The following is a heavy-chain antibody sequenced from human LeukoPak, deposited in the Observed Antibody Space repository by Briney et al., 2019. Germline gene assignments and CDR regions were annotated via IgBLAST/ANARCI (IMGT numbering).Heavy chain of an antibody. J-gene: IGHJ4*02. V-gene: IGHV5-51*01. CDR2: IYPADSDT. D-gene: IGHD5-18*01. CDR1: GYSFTNYW. Sequence: PGASLKFSCKASGYSFTNYWIGWVRQMPRKGLEWIGSIYPADSDTRNRQSFQGQVTISADKSINTAYLQLSSLKASDTAMYYCARQFKMVTAYDYWGQGTLVTVSS. CDR3: ARQFKMVTAYDY.